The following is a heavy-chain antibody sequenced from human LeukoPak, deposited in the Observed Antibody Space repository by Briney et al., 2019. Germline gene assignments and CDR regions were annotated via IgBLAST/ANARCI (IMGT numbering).Heavy chain of an antibody. CDR2: IIPIFGTA. CDR3: ATNIPKSYGDYTSARWDY. CDR1: GGTFSSYA. D-gene: IGHD4-17*01. V-gene: IGHV1-69*01. J-gene: IGHJ4*02. Sequence: ASVKVSCKASGGTFSSYAISWVRQAPGQGLEWMGGIIPIFGTANYAQKFQGRVTITADESTSTAYMELSSLRSEDTAVYYCATNIPKSYGDYTSARWDYWSQGTLVTVSS.